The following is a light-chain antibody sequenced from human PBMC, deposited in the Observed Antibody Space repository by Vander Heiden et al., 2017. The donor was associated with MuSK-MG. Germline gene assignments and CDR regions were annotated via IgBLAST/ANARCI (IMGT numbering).Light chain of an antibody. CDR2: DAS. CDR3: QHGSTSPAFT. J-gene: IGKJ5*01. Sequence: EIVLTQSPGTLSLSPGDRATLSCRASQSVNTFLDWYQQRPGQAPRLLIYDASKRATGPPARFSGSGSGTDFTLTSSSRDPEDFAVYFCQHGSTSPAFTFGPGTRLETK. V-gene: IGKV3-11*01. CDR1: QSVNTF.